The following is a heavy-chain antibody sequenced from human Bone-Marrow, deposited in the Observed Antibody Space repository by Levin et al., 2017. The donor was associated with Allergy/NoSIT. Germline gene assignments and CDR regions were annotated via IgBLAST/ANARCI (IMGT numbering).Heavy chain of an antibody. CDR2: IKSKTDGGTT. D-gene: IGHD3-9*01. CDR1: GFTFSNAW. J-gene: IGHJ4*02. CDR3: TTTRDYDILTGYFNY. Sequence: GGSLRLSCAASGFTFSNAWMSWVRQAPGKGLEWVGRIKSKTDGGTTDYAAPVKGRFTITRDDSKNTVFLQMNSLKTEDTAVYYCTTTRDYDILTGYFNYWGQGTLVTVSS. V-gene: IGHV3-15*01.